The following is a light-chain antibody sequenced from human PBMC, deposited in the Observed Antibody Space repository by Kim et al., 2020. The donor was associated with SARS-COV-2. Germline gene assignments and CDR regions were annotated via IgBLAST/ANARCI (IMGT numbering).Light chain of an antibody. CDR3: LLSFSGIRV. Sequence: QAVVTKEPSLTVSPGETVTLTCASSTGAVTPTHYPYWFQKKPGEVPRTLIFDTGSRHSWTPARFSGSLSGDKAVLTLAGAQPEDEGDYYCLLSFSGIRVFGGGTKLTVL. CDR1: TGAVTPTHY. J-gene: IGLJ3*02. CDR2: DTG. V-gene: IGLV7-46*01.